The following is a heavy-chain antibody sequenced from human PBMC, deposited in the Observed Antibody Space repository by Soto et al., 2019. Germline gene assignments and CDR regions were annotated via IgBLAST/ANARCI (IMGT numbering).Heavy chain of an antibody. CDR3: ARMPQYNWNVWFDP. V-gene: IGHV5-10-1*01. Sequence: VESLKISCKGSGYIFTSYWISCFRQMPGKGLEWMGRIDPSDSYTNYSPSFQGHVTISADKSISTAYLQWSSLKASDTAMYYCARMPQYNWNVWFDPWGQGTLVTVSS. CDR1: GYIFTSYW. J-gene: IGHJ5*02. D-gene: IGHD1-1*01. CDR2: IDPSDSYT.